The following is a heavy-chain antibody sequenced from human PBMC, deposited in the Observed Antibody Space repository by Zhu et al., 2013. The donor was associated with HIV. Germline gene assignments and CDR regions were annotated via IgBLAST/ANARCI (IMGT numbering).Heavy chain of an antibody. Sequence: QVQLVQSGAEVKKPGSSVKVSCKASGGTFSSYAISWVRQAPGQGLEWMGGIIPIFGTANYAQKFQGRVTITADESTSTAYMELGSLRSEDTAVYYCARRGQLVSILDPRRAINWFDPWGQGTLVTVSS. CDR2: IIPIFGTA. V-gene: IGHV1-69*01. CDR1: GGTFSSYA. CDR3: ARRGQLVSILDPRRAINWFDP. D-gene: IGHD6-6*01. J-gene: IGHJ5*02.